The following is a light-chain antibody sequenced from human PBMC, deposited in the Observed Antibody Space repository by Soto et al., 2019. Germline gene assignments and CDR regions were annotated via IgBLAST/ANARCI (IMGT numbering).Light chain of an antibody. V-gene: IGLV2-14*03. J-gene: IGLJ1*01. CDR2: DVS. CDR3: SSYTSSSTHV. Sequence: QSALTRPASVSGSPGQSITISCTGTSSDVGAYTIVFWYQQHPDKVPKLMIFDVSRRPSGVSDRFSGSKSGNTASLTISGFQPEDEADYYRSSYTSSSTHVFGCGTKVTVL. CDR1: SSDVGAYTI.